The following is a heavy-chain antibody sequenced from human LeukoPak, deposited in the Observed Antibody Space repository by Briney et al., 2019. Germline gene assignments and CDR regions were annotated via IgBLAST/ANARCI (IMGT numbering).Heavy chain of an antibody. CDR3: ARRGDYAGGLGYYGMDV. D-gene: IGHD4-17*01. CDR1: GFTLSSYS. V-gene: IGHV3-48*01. Sequence: GGSLRLSCAASGFTLSSYSTSWVRQAPGKGLEWVSYISSSSSTIYYADSVKGRFTISRDNAKNSLYLQMNSLRAEDTAVYYCARRGDYAGGLGYYGMDVWGQGTTVTVSS. J-gene: IGHJ6*02. CDR2: ISSSSSTI.